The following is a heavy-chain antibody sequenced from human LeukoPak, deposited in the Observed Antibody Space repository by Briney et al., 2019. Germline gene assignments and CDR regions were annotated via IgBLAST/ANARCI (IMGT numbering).Heavy chain of an antibody. CDR3: AGVPGSLYCSSTSCYSFNE. V-gene: IGHV4-59*01. CDR1: GGSISSYY. D-gene: IGHD2-2*02. J-gene: IGHJ4*02. CDR2: IYYSGST. Sequence: SETLSLTCTVSGGSISSYYWSWIRQPPGKGLEWIGYIYYSGSTNYNPSLKSRVTISVDTSKNQFSLKLSSVTAADMAVHYSAGVPGSLYCSSTSCYSFNEGGQGTLATASS.